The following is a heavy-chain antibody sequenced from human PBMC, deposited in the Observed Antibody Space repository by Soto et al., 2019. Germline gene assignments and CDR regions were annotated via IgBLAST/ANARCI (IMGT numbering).Heavy chain of an antibody. CDR3: ARVRDCSSTSCYWVDY. CDR1: GGSISSFY. CDR2: IYYSGSS. V-gene: IGHV4-59*08. J-gene: IGHJ4*02. Sequence: SETLSLTCTVSGGSISSFYWSWIRQPPGRGLEWIGYIYYSGSSNYNPSLKSRVTISVDTSKKQFSLKLTSVTAADTAVYYCARVRDCSSTSCYWVDYWGQGTLVTVSS. D-gene: IGHD2-2*01.